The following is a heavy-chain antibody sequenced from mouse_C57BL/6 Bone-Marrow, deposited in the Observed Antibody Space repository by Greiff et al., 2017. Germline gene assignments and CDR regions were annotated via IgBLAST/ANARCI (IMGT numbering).Heavy chain of an antibody. J-gene: IGHJ1*03. CDR1: GYSITSGFD. Sequence: EVKVVESGPGMVKPSQSLSLTCTVTGYSITSGFDWHWIRHIPGNKLEWMAYISYSGTTNYNPSLKSRISITHDTSKNHFFLKLNSVTAEDTATYYCARGEIYDYDRYFDVWGTGTTVTVSS. CDR2: ISYSGTT. V-gene: IGHV3-1*01. CDR3: ARGEIYDYDRYFDV. D-gene: IGHD2-4*01.